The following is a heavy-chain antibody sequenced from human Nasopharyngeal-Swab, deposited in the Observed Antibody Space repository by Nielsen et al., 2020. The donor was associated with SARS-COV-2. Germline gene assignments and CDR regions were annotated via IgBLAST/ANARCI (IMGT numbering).Heavy chain of an antibody. CDR2: MYTSGST. D-gene: IGHD3-9*01. J-gene: IGHJ6*02. CDR1: GVSISSGSYY. CDR3: AREDRWTLTSFYYALDV. V-gene: IGHV4-61*09. Sequence: SETLSLTCSVSGVSISSGSYYWSWIRQPAGKGLEWIGHMYTSGSTNYNPSLKSRVAISIDTSKNQFSLRLSSVTAADTAVYYCAREDRWTLTSFYYALDVWGQGTTVIVSS.